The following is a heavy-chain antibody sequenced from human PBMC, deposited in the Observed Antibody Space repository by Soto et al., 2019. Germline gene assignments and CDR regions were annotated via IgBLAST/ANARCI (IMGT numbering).Heavy chain of an antibody. V-gene: IGHV3-23*01. CDR3: SKGSLASCSSSGCYPFDS. CDR2: LRGSGGGI. D-gene: IGHD2-15*01. J-gene: IGHJ4*02. Sequence: EVQLLESGGGLVQPGGSLRLSCAASGFSFSNYAMSWVRQGPGKGLEWVAALRGSGGGITYADFVKGRFTISRDNSKNTLYLQMNSLRAEDTAVYYCSKGSLASCSSSGCYPFDSWGQGALVTVSS. CDR1: GFSFSNYA.